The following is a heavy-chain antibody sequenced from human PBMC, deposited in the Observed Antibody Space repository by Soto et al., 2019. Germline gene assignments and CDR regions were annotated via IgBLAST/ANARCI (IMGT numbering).Heavy chain of an antibody. D-gene: IGHD1-26*01. CDR1: GGSISSGGYY. Sequence: PSETLSLTCTVSGGSISSGGYYWSWIRQHPGKGLEWIGYIYYSGSTYYNPSLKSRVTISVDTSKNQFSLKLSSVTAADTAVYYCARVKRSGSYYYYGMDVWGQGTTVTVSS. CDR3: ARVKRSGSYYYYGMDV. CDR2: IYYSGST. V-gene: IGHV4-31*03. J-gene: IGHJ6*02.